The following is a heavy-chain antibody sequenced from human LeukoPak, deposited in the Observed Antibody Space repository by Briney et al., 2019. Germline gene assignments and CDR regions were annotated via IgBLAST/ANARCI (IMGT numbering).Heavy chain of an antibody. CDR2: IIPIFGTA. V-gene: IGHV1-69*05. D-gene: IGHD3-22*01. CDR1: GYTFTTYG. Sequence: SVKVSCKASGYTFTTYGLSWVRQAPGQELEWMGGIIPIFGTANYAQKFQGRVTITTDESTSTAYMELSSLRSEDTAVYYCARSFSSTWYYDSSGYLGSAFDIWGQGTMVTVSS. J-gene: IGHJ3*02. CDR3: ARSFSSTWYYDSSGYLGSAFDI.